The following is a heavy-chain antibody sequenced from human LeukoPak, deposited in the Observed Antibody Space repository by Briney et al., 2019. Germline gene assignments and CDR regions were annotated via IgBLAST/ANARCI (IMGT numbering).Heavy chain of an antibody. CDR2: IYSGGST. D-gene: IGHD6-19*01. CDR3: ARRSGIAVAGAFDH. J-gene: IGHJ4*02. Sequence: PGGSLRLSCAASGFTVSSNDMSWVRQAPGKGLEWVSVIYSGGSTYYADSVQGRFTISRDNSKNTLYLQMNSLRAEDTAVYYCARRSGIAVAGAFDHWGQGTLVTVSS. V-gene: IGHV3-53*01. CDR1: GFTVSSND.